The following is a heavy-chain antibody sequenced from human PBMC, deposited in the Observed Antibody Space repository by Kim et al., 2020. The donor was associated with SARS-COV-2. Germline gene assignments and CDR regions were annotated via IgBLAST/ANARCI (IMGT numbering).Heavy chain of an antibody. J-gene: IGHJ4*02. CDR3: ARSSPYSSGGVFDY. Sequence: EARHWVRQAPGQRLEWMGWINAGNGNTKDSQKFQGRVTITRDTSASTAYMELSSLRSEDTAVYYCARSSPYSSGGVFDYWGQGTLVTVS. CDR1: EA. V-gene: IGHV1-3*01. CDR2: INAGNGNT. D-gene: IGHD6-19*01.